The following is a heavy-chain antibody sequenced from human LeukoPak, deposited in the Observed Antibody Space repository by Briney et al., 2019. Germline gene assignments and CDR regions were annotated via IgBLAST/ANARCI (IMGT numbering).Heavy chain of an antibody. CDR2: ISYDGSNK. CDR1: GFTFSSYA. V-gene: IGHV3-30-3*01. J-gene: IGHJ4*02. D-gene: IGHD3-3*01. Sequence: GGSLRLSCAASGFTFSSYAMHWVRQAPGEGLEWVAVISYDGSNKYYADSVKGRFTISRDNSKNTLYLQMNSLRAEDTAVYYCATDTPHTRGPSLWSGYYTPYPPGDYWGQGTLVTVSS. CDR3: ATDTPHTRGPSLWSGYYTPYPPGDY.